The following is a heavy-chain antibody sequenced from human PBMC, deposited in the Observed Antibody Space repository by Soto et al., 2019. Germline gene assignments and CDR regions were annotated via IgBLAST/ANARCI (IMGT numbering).Heavy chain of an antibody. V-gene: IGHV4-59*01. J-gene: IGHJ4*02. CDR2: VHSSGIT. CDR1: GGSISNYY. Sequence: QVQLQESGPGLVKPSETLSLICTVSGGSISNYYWSWIRQPPGKGLEWIGYVHSSGITKYNPPLKSRVTISVDTSKNQFALVLSSVTAAETAVYYCARVVGSGYSDYWCQGALVTVSS. D-gene: IGHD3-22*01. CDR3: ARVVGSGYSDY.